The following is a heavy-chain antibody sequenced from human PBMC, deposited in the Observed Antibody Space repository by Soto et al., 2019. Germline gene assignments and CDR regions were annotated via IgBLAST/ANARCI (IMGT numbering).Heavy chain of an antibody. V-gene: IGHV3-15*01. CDR1: GFTFSNAW. D-gene: IGHD1-26*01. J-gene: IGHJ4*02. CDR2: IKSKTDGGTT. Sequence: PGGSLRLSCAASGFTFSNAWMSWVRQAPGKGLEWVGRIKSKTDGGTTDYAAPVKGRFTISRDDSKNTLYLQMNSLKTEDTAVYYCTTINLVGATNPFDYWGQGTLVTV. CDR3: TTINLVGATNPFDY.